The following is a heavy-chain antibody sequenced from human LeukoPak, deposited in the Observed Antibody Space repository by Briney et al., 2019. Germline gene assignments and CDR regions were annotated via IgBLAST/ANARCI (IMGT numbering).Heavy chain of an antibody. J-gene: IGHJ4*02. CDR2: INRSGDDT. CDR3: AKVSPRYYYGSGTYIDY. Sequence: GGSLRLSCAASGFTFSTYAMSWVRQAPGKGLEWVSGINRSGDDTHYADSVKGRFTISRDNSKNTLYVQMNSLRAEDTAVYYCAKVSPRYYYGSGTYIDYWGQGTLVTVSS. CDR1: GFTFSTYA. D-gene: IGHD3-10*01. V-gene: IGHV3-23*01.